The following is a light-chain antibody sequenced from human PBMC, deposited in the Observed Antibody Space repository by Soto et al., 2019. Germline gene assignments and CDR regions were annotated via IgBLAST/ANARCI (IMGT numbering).Light chain of an antibody. V-gene: IGLV1-51*01. CDR1: SSNIGNNY. CDR2: DNN. CDR3: GTWDSSLSAYV. Sequence: QSVLTQPPSVSAALGPKVTISCSGSSSNIGNNYVSWYQQLPGTAPKLLIYDNNKRPSGIPDRFSGSKSGTSATLGITGLQTGDEADYYCGTWDSSLSAYVFGTGTKFTVL. J-gene: IGLJ1*01.